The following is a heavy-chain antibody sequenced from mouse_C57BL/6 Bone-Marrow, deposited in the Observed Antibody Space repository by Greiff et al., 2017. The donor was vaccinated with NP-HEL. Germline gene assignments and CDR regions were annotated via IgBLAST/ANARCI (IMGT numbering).Heavy chain of an antibody. V-gene: IGHV1-61*01. D-gene: IGHD2-5*01. Sequence: QVQLQQPGAELVRPGSSVKLSCKASGYTFTSYWMDWVKQRPGQGLEWIGNIYPSDSETHYNQKFKDKATLTVDKSSSTAYMQLSSLTSEDSAVYYCARSYYSNCDYWGQGTTLTVSS. CDR2: IYPSDSET. CDR1: GYTFTSYW. J-gene: IGHJ2*01. CDR3: ARSYYSNCDY.